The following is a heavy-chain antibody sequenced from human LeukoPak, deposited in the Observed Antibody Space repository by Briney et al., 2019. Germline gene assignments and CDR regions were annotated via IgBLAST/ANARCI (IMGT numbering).Heavy chain of an antibody. Sequence: ASVKVSCKASGYAFTAHYMRWVRQAPGQGLEWMGWINPNSGGTNYAQSFQGRATMTRDTSIYTAYMELSSLRSDDTAVYYCARMGITAAGSLDYWGQGTLVTVSS. J-gene: IGHJ4*02. CDR2: INPNSGGT. CDR3: ARMGITAAGSLDY. D-gene: IGHD6-13*01. CDR1: GYAFTAHY. V-gene: IGHV1-2*02.